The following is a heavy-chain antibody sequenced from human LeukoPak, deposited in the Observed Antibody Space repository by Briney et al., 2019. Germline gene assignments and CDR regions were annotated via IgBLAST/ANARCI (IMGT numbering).Heavy chain of an antibody. Sequence: GGSLRLSCAASGFTFSSYEMNWVRQAPGKGLEWVSYISSSGSTIYYADSVKGRFTISRDNAKNSLYLQMNSLRAEDTAVYYCASGRYDYVWGSYRLPFQHWGQGTLVTVSS. CDR3: ASGRYDYVWGSYRLPFQH. D-gene: IGHD3-16*02. J-gene: IGHJ1*01. CDR2: ISSSGSTI. V-gene: IGHV3-48*03. CDR1: GFTFSSYE.